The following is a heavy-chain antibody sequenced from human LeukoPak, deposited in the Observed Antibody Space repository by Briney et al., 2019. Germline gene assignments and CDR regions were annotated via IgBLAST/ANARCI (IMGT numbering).Heavy chain of an antibody. V-gene: IGHV3-9*01. Sequence: GRSLRLSCAASGFTFNDYAMHWVRQGPGKGLEWVSGRNGGSIGYADSVKGRFTISRDNAKNSLYLQMSSLRAEDTALYYCVKDIDSSPYFPTDWGQGTLVTVSS. CDR2: RNGGSI. CDR1: GFTFNDYA. J-gene: IGHJ4*02. CDR3: VKDIDSSPYFPTD. D-gene: IGHD3-22*01.